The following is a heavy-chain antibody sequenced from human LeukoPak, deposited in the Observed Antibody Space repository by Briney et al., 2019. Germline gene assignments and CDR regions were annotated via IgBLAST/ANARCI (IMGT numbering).Heavy chain of an antibody. Sequence: QAGGSLRLSCAASGFTFSSYAMHWVRQAPGKGLEWVAVISYDGSNKYYADSVKGRFTISRDNSKNTLYLQMNSLRAEDTAVYYCAPTGGGGGLYYFDYWGQGTLVTVSS. CDR2: ISYDGSNK. CDR1: GFTFSSYA. D-gene: IGHD2-15*01. J-gene: IGHJ4*02. V-gene: IGHV3-30*04. CDR3: APTGGGGGLYYFDY.